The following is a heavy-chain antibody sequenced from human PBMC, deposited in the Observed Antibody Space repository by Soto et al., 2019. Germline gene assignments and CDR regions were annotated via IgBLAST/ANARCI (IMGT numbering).Heavy chain of an antibody. J-gene: IGHJ6*02. Sequence: PSQTLSLTCAISGDSVSSNSAAWNWIRQSPSRGLEWLGRTYYRSKWYNDYAVSVKSRITINPDTSKNQFSLQLNSVTPEDTAVYYCARDRLIAARRFDYYYYGMDVWGQGITVTVSS. CDR2: TYYRSKWYN. CDR1: GDSVSSNSAA. V-gene: IGHV6-1*01. D-gene: IGHD6-6*01. CDR3: ARDRLIAARRFDYYYYGMDV.